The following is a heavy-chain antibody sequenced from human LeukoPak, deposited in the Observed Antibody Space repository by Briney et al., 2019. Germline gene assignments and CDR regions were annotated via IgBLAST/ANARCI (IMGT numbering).Heavy chain of an antibody. CDR2: INHSGST. CDR1: GGSFSGYY. D-gene: IGHD2-2*01. V-gene: IGHV4-34*01. CDR3: AGAYQLPYYGMDV. Sequence: SETLSLTCAVYGGSFSGYYWSWIRQPPGKGLEWMGEINHSGSTNYNPSLKSRVSISADTSKNQFSLKLSSVTAADTAVYYCAGAYQLPYYGMDVWGQGTTVTVSS. J-gene: IGHJ6*02.